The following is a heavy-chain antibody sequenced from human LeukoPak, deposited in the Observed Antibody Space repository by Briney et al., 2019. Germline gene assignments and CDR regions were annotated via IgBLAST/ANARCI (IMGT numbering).Heavy chain of an antibody. Sequence: ASVKVSCKASGYTFTSYGISWVRQAPGQGLEWMGWISAYNGNTNYAQKFQGRVTMTEDTSTDTAYMELSSLRSEDTAVYYCATVTEFLEWSTHYAFDIWGQGTMVTVSS. CDR1: GYTFTSYG. CDR3: ATVTEFLEWSTHYAFDI. D-gene: IGHD3-3*01. CDR2: ISAYNGNT. V-gene: IGHV1-18*01. J-gene: IGHJ3*02.